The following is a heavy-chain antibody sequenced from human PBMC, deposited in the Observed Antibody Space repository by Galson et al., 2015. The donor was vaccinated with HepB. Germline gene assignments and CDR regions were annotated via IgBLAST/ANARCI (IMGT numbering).Heavy chain of an antibody. CDR2: INPYNGGT. CDR1: GYIFSGYY. Sequence: SVKVSCKASGYIFSGYYIHWVRQAPGQGLEWMGWINPYNGGTKYAQKFQGWATMTRDTSISTAYMELRRLKSDDTAVYYCARGYYDDRGDYQFEYWGQGTPVTVSS. CDR3: ARGYYDDRGDYQFEY. V-gene: IGHV1-2*04. D-gene: IGHD3-22*01. J-gene: IGHJ4*02.